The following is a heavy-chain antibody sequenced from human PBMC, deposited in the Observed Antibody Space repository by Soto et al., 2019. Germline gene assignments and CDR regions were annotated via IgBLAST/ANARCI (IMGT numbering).Heavy chain of an antibody. CDR2: IYSGGST. V-gene: IGHV3-66*01. CDR1: GFTVSSNY. CDR3: ARVGYGDYVWYFDL. D-gene: IGHD4-17*01. Sequence: EVQLVESGGGLVQPGGSLRLSYAASGFTVSSNYMSWVRQAPGKGLEWVSVIYSGGSTYYADSVKGRFTISRDNSKNTLYLQMNSLRAEDTAVYYCARVGYGDYVWYFDLWGRGTLVTVSS. J-gene: IGHJ2*01.